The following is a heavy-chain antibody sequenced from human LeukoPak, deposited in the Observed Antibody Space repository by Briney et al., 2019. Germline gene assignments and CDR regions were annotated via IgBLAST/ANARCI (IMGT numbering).Heavy chain of an antibody. J-gene: IGHJ6*03. D-gene: IGHD3-3*01. CDR2: MNPNSGNT. Sequence: ASVTVSCKASGYTFTSYDINWVRQATGQGLEWMGWMNPNSGNTGYAQKFQGRVTMTRDMSTSTVYMELSSLRSEDTAVYYCARDGAYYDFWSGHYYYYYMDVWGKGTTVTVSS. CDR3: ARDGAYYDFWSGHYYYYYMDV. V-gene: IGHV1-8*02. CDR1: GYTFTSYD.